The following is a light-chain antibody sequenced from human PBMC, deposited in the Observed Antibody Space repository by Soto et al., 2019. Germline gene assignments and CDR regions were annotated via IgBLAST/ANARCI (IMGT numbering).Light chain of an antibody. V-gene: IGKV3-11*01. CDR1: QSVGSS. J-gene: IGKJ4*01. Sequence: DILLTQSPATLSLSPGERATLSCRASQSVGSSLAWFQQKPGQAPRLLIYDASNRATGIPPRFSGSGSGTDFTLTISSLEPEDFAVYYCQQRGSWPQLTFGGGTKVEI. CDR3: QQRGSWPQLT. CDR2: DAS.